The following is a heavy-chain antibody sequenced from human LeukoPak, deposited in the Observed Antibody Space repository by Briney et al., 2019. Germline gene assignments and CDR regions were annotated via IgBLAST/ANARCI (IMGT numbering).Heavy chain of an antibody. V-gene: IGHV4-39*07. D-gene: IGHD3-3*01. CDR1: GGSISSSSYY. J-gene: IGHJ4*02. CDR3: ARAPDFWSGYYPPDY. CDR2: IYYSGST. Sequence: SETLSLTCTVSGGSISSSSYYWGWIRQPPGKGLEWIGSIYYSGSTYYNPSLKSRVTISVDTSKNQFSLKLSSVTAADTAVYYCARAPDFWSGYYPPDYWGQGTLVTVSS.